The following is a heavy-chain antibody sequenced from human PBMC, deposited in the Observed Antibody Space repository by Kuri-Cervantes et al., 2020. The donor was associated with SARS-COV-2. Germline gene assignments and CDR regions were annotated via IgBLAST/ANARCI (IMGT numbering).Heavy chain of an antibody. D-gene: IGHD2-21*01. CDR3: AKDRDNTGRPYFFED. Sequence: GGSLRLSCAASGFTFKSYAMNWVRQAPGKGLEWVSGISGTGGGTYYADSVKGRFTISRANSKNMLYLEMKSLRVEDTAVYYCAKDRDNTGRPYFFEDWGQGTLVPSPQ. CDR1: GFTFKSYA. CDR2: ISGTGGGT. J-gene: IGHJ4*02. V-gene: IGHV3-23*01.